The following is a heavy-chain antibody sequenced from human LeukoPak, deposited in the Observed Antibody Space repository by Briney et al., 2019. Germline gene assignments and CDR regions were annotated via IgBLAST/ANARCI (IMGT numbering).Heavy chain of an antibody. J-gene: IGHJ4*02. CDR3: TTPSIVVVPAATSWDYDFDY. CDR1: GFTFSNAW. Sequence: PGGSLRLSCAASGFTFSNAWMGWVRQAPGKGLEWVGRIKSKTDGGTTDYAAPVKGRFTISRDDSKNTLYLQMNSLKTEDTAVYYCTTPSIVVVPAATSWDYDFDYWGQGTLVTVSS. V-gene: IGHV3-15*01. D-gene: IGHD2-2*01. CDR2: IKSKTDGGTT.